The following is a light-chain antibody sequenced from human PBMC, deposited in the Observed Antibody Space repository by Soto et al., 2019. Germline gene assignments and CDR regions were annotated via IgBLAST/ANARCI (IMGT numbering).Light chain of an antibody. V-gene: IGLV2-23*02. Sequence: QSVLTQPASVSGSPGQSITISCTGTSSDVGTYNFVSWYQQHPGKAPKLMIYEVSKRPSGISNRFSGSKSGNTASLTISRLQDEGEADYYCCSYAGSSTYVFGTGTKVTVL. CDR1: SSDVGTYNF. J-gene: IGLJ1*01. CDR3: CSYAGSSTYV. CDR2: EVS.